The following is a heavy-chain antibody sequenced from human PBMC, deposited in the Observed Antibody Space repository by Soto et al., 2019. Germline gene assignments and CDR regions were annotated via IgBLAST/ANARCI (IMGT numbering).Heavy chain of an antibody. CDR2: ISSSGSTI. CDR1: GFTFSDYY. D-gene: IGHD5-12*01. J-gene: IGHJ4*02. Sequence: GGSLRLSCAASGFTFSDYYMSWIRQAPGKGLEWVSYISSSGSTIYYADSVKGRFTISRDNAKNSLYLQMNSLRAEDTAVYYCATAIVATTEEYYFDYWGQGTLVTVSS. CDR3: ATAIVATTEEYYFDY. V-gene: IGHV3-11*01.